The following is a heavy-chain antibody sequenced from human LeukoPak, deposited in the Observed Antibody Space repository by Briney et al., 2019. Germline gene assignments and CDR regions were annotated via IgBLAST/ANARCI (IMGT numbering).Heavy chain of an antibody. Sequence: ASVKVSCKASGYTFTGYYMHWVRQAPGQGLEWMGRINPNSGGTNYAQKFQGRVTMTRDTSTSTAYMELSRLRSDDTAVYYCAREYSGYPHHVDYWGQGTLVTVSS. V-gene: IGHV1-2*06. CDR3: AREYSGYPHHVDY. J-gene: IGHJ4*02. CDR1: GYTFTGYY. CDR2: INPNSGGT. D-gene: IGHD5-12*01.